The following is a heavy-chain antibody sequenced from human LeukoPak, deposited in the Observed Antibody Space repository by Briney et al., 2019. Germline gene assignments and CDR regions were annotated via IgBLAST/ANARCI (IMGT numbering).Heavy chain of an antibody. J-gene: IGHJ4*02. V-gene: IGHV5-51*01. CDR3: ARPGYCSSTSCYYSDY. Sequence: GESLKISCKGSGYSFTSYWIGWVRQMPGKGLEWMGIIYPGDSDTRYSPSFQGQVTISADKSISTAYLQWSSLKASDTAMYYCARPGYCSSTSCYYSDYWGQGTLVTVSS. CDR2: IYPGDSDT. D-gene: IGHD2-2*01. CDR1: GYSFTSYW.